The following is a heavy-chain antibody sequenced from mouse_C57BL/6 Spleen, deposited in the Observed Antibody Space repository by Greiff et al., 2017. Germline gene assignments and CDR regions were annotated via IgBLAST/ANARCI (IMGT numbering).Heavy chain of an antibody. Sequence: EVMLVESGGGLVQPKGSLKLSCAASGFSFNTYAMNWVRQAPGKGLEWVARIRSKSNNYATYYADSVKDRFTISRDDSESMLYLQMNNLKTEDTAMYYCVRPLYGNPFAYWGQGTLVTVSA. CDR1: GFSFNTYA. CDR3: VRPLYGNPFAY. D-gene: IGHD2-1*01. V-gene: IGHV10-1*01. CDR2: IRSKSNNYAT. J-gene: IGHJ3*01.